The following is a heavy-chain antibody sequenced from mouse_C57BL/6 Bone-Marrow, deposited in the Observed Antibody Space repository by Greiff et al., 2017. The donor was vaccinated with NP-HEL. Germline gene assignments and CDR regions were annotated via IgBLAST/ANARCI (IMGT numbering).Heavy chain of an antibody. J-gene: IGHJ1*03. CDR1: GFTFSDFY. V-gene: IGHV7-1*01. CDR3: ARDARCFLYFDV. Sequence: EVKVVESGGGLVQSGRSLRLSCATSGFTFSDFYMEWVRQAPGKGLEWIAASRNKANDYTTEYSASVKGRFIVSRDTSQSILYLQMNALRAEDTAIYYCARDARCFLYFDVWGTGTTVTVSS. CDR2: SRNKANDYTT.